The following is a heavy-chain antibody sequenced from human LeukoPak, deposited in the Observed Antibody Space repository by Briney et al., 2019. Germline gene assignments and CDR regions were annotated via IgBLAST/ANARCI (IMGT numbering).Heavy chain of an antibody. Sequence: PSETLSLTCAVSGDSLSRYSWTWIRQPPGKGLEWLGEINPSGSPDYNPSLKSRATISVDTSKNQFSLRVASVTAADTAVYYCASVRHDPLEYYYYIDVWGKGTTVTLSS. V-gene: IGHV4-34*01. CDR2: INPSGSP. CDR3: ASVRHDPLEYYYYIDV. CDR1: GDSLSRYS. D-gene: IGHD2/OR15-2a*01. J-gene: IGHJ6*03.